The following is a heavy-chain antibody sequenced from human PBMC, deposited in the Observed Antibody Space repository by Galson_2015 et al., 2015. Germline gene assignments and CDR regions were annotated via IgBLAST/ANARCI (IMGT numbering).Heavy chain of an antibody. CDR1: GYTFTSYY. Sequence: SVKVSCKASGYTFTSYYMHWVRQAPGQGLEWMGIINPNDGSTSYAQKFQGRVTMTRDTSTSTIYMELSSLRSEDTAVYYCARGGGRVATMSYFDYWGQGTLVTVSS. CDR3: ARGGGRVATMSYFDY. V-gene: IGHV1-46*01. J-gene: IGHJ4*02. CDR2: INPNDGST. D-gene: IGHD5-24*01.